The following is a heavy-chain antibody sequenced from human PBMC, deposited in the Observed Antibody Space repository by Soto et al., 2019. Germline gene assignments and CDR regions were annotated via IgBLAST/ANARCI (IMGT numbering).Heavy chain of an antibody. V-gene: IGHV2-5*02. J-gene: IGHJ4*02. D-gene: IGHD1-1*01. Sequence: QITLKESGPTRVRPTQTLTLTCTFSGFSLSTTGVGLGWIRQPPGKALERLALIYWDDDKRYSPSLKNRLTITKDTSKNKVVLTMTNMDPVDTATYYCAHRAGLQGNWNGGYFDFWGQGALVTVSS. CDR3: AHRAGLQGNWNGGYFDF. CDR1: GFSLSTTGVG. CDR2: IYWDDDK.